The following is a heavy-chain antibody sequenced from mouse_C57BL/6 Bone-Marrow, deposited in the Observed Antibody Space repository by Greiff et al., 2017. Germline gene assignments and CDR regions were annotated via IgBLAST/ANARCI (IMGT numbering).Heavy chain of an antibody. CDR2: INPGSGGT. D-gene: IGHD2-4*01. CDR1: GYAFTNYL. Sequence: VQLQQSGAELVRPGTSVKVSCKASGYAFTNYLIEWVKQRPGQGLEWIGVINPGSGGTNYNEKFKGKATLTADKSSSTAYMQLSSLTSEDSAVYFCARLIYYDYDYVDYWGQGTTLTVSS. V-gene: IGHV1-54*01. CDR3: ARLIYYDYDYVDY. J-gene: IGHJ2*01.